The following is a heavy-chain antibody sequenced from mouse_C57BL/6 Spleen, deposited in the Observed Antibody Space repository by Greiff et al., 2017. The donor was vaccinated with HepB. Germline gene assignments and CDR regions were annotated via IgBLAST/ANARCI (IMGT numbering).Heavy chain of an antibody. J-gene: IGHJ4*01. CDR1: GYTFTDYN. CDR2: INPNNGGT. CDR3: AKEPLYGSSYRDAMDY. D-gene: IGHD1-1*01. Sequence: EVQLQQSGPELVKPGASVKMSCKASGYTFTDYNMHWVKQSHGKSLEWIGYINPNNGGTSYNQKFKGKATLTVNKSSSTAYMELRSLTSEDSAVYYFAKEPLYGSSYRDAMDYWGQGTSVTVSS. V-gene: IGHV1-22*01.